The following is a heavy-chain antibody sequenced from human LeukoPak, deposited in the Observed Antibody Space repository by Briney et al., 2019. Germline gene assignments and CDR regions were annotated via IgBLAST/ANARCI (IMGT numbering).Heavy chain of an antibody. CDR2: IRSNGSGGST. D-gene: IGHD4-17*01. J-gene: IGHJ4*02. Sequence: GGSLRLSCAASGFTFSNYAMNWVRQAPGKGLEWVSVIRSNGSGGSTYYADSVKGRFTISRDNSKNTLYLQMNNLRAEDTAVYYCARGYGDYVSPDYWGQGTLVTVSS. CDR1: GFTFSNYA. CDR3: ARGYGDYVSPDY. V-gene: IGHV3-23*01.